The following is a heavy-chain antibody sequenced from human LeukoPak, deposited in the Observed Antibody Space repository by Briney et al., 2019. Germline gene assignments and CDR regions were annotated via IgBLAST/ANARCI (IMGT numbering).Heavy chain of an antibody. CDR1: GYTFISYN. V-gene: IGHV1-8*03. J-gene: IGHJ3*02. CDR2: VNPRSGDA. CDR3: ARVLRTYYYDSSGYSGAFDI. D-gene: IGHD3-22*01. Sequence: ASVKVSCKASGYTFISYNINWLRQATGQGLEWMGWVNPRSGDAGYLQKFQGRLTITRDSSIDTAYMDLSSLRSEDTAVYYCARVLRTYYYDSSGYSGAFDIWGQGTMVTVSS.